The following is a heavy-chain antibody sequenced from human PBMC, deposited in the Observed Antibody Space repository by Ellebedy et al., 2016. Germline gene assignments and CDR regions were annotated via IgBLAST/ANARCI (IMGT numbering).Heavy chain of an antibody. CDR1: GGSFSGYY. J-gene: IGHJ4*02. Sequence: GSLRLXXAVYGGSFSGYYWSWIRQPPGKGLEWIGEINHSGSTNYNPSLKSRVTISVDTSKNQFSLKLSSVTAADTAVYYCARVMTTVTTSFDYWGQGTLVTVSS. CDR3: ARVMTTVTTSFDY. CDR2: INHSGST. V-gene: IGHV4-34*01. D-gene: IGHD4-17*01.